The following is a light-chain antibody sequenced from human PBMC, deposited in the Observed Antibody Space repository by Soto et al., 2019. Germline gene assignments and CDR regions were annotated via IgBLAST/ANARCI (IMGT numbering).Light chain of an antibody. CDR3: QQYNSYWT. CDR1: QSISSW. J-gene: IGKJ1*01. CDR2: KAS. Sequence: DIQMTQSPCTPSASVGDRVTITCRASQSISSWLAWYQQKPGKAPKLLIYKASSLEGGVPSRFSGSGSGTEFTLTISSLQPDDFATYYCQQYNSYWTFGQGTKVDIK. V-gene: IGKV1-5*03.